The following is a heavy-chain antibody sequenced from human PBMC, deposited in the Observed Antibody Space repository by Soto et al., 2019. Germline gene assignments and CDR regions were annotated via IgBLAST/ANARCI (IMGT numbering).Heavy chain of an antibody. V-gene: IGHV3-30*18. CDR1: GFTFSSYG. CDR2: ISYDGSNK. D-gene: IGHD4-17*01. Sequence: QVQLVESGGGVVQPGRSLRLSCAASGFTFSSYGMHWVRQAPGKGLEWVAVISYDGSNKYYADSVKGRFTISRDNSKNTRYLQMNSLRAEDTAVYYCAKVDYGDYVDLDYWGQGTLVTVSS. J-gene: IGHJ4*02. CDR3: AKVDYGDYVDLDY.